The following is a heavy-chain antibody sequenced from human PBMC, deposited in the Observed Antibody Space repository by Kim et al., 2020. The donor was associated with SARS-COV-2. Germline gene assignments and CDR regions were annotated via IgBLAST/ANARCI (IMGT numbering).Heavy chain of an antibody. CDR2: SRNKANSYTT. CDR1: GFSFSDHY. V-gene: IGHV3-72*01. D-gene: IGHD3-3*01. Sequence: GGSLRLSCAVSGFSFSDHYMDWVRQAPGKGLEWVGRSRNKANSYTTEYAASVKGRFSISRDDSENSLFLQMNSLKIEDTAMYYCARVLSGGRGFDPWGQG. J-gene: IGHJ5*02. CDR3: ARVLSGGRGFDP.